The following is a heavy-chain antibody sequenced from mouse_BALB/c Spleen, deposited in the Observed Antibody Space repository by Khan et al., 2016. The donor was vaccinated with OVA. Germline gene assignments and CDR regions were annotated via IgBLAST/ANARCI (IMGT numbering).Heavy chain of an antibody. J-gene: IGHJ4*01. CDR3: TYSLPLYGMDY. CDR1: GFKITDTY. CDR2: INPSNGNT. D-gene: IGHD1-2*01. V-gene: IGHV14-3*02. Sequence: VQLQQSGAELVKPGDSVKLSCTASGFKITDTYIHWVKQRPPQGLEWIGRINPSNGNTNYDPTFQGKATMTADTSSNQADLQIISLTSEDTDVYYCTYSLPLYGMDYWGQGTSVTVSS.